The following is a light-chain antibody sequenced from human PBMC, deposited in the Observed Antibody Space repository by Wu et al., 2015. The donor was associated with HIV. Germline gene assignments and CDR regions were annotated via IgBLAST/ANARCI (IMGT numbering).Light chain of an antibody. CDR3: QQAYSFPPT. CDR1: QDIGNW. Sequence: DIQMTQSPSSVSASIGDAVTMTCRASQDIGNWLAWYQQKPGKAPNLLIYGASNLQTDVPLRFSGTRSGTEFTLTITNLESEDFASYFCQQAYSFPPTFGGGPRWTSN. V-gene: IGKV1-12*01. CDR2: GAS. J-gene: IGKJ4*01.